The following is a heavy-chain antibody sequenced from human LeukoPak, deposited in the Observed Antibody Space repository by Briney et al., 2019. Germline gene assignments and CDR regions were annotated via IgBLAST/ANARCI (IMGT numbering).Heavy chain of an antibody. J-gene: IGHJ4*02. CDR1: GFTFSSYA. CDR2: ISGSGVST. CDR3: AKDSQYSSSWYTTDY. V-gene: IGHV3-23*01. Sequence: GGSLRLSCAASGFTFSSYAMSWVRQAPGKGLEWVAVISGSGVSTDYADSEKGRFTISRDNSKNTPYLEMNYLRAEDMAVYYCAKDSQYSSSWYTTDYWGQGTLVTVSS. D-gene: IGHD6-13*01.